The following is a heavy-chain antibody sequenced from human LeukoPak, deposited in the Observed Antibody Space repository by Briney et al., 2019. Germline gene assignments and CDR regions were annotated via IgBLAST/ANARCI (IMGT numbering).Heavy chain of an antibody. Sequence: SETLSLTCTVSGGSISSYYWSWIRQPPGKGLEWIGYIYYSGGTNYNPSLKSRVTISVDSSMNQFSLKLRSVTAADTAVYYCARVLHGSGTYYDYWGQGTLVTVSS. V-gene: IGHV4-59*01. CDR2: IYYSGGT. CDR3: ARVLHGSGTYYDY. J-gene: IGHJ4*02. CDR1: GGSISSYY. D-gene: IGHD3-10*01.